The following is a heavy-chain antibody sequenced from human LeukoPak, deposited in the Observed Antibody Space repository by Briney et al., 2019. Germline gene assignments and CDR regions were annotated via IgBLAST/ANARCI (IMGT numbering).Heavy chain of an antibody. CDR3: ATTGRQPAN. CDR1: GFTFNTYW. J-gene: IGHJ4*02. D-gene: IGHD1-26*01. CDR2: IKQDGSDK. V-gene: IGHV3-7*01. Sequence: GGPLRLSCAASGFTFNTYWMSWVRQAPGKGLECVANIKQDGSDKNYVDSVKGRFTISRDNAKNSLYLQMNSLRAEDTAVYYCATTGRQPANWGQGTLVTVSS.